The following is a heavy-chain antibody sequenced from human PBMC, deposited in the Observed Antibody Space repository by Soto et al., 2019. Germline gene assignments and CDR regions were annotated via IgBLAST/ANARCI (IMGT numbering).Heavy chain of an antibody. D-gene: IGHD5-18*01. CDR1: GITFSNYA. V-gene: IGHV3-23*01. CDR2: ISASATGT. J-gene: IGHJ4*01. Sequence: EVRLLESGGGLVQPGGSLRLSCAASGITFSNYALSWVRQAPGKGLEWVSGISASATGTYYADSVKGRFTIIRDNSKSTLYLHMNSLRAHDTAIYYCAQEGGGGTAMVTSYFDYWGQGTMVSVSS. CDR3: AQEGGGGTAMVTSYFDY.